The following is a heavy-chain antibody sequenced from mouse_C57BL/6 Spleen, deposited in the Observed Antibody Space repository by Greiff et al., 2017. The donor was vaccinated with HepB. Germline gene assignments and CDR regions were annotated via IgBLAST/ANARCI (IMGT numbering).Heavy chain of an antibody. CDR2: IDPSDSYT. Sequence: QVQLQQPGAELVKPGASVKLSCKASGYTFTSYWMQWVKQRPGPGLEWIGEIDPSDSYTNYHQKFKGKATLTVDTSSRTAYMQLSSLTSEDSAVYYWARRGSNTGYFDYWGQGTTLTVSS. J-gene: IGHJ2*01. CDR1: GYTFTSYW. V-gene: IGHV1-50*01. CDR3: ARRGSNTGYFDY. D-gene: IGHD2-5*01.